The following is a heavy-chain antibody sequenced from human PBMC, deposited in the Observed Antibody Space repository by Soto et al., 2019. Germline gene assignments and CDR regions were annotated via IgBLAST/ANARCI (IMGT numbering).Heavy chain of an antibody. Sequence: PGGSLRLSCAASGFTFSSYAMHWVSKAPGKGLEWVAVISYDGSNKYYADSVKGRFTISRDNSKNTLYLQMNSLRAEDTAVYYCARGFKIRMWFGELGYWGQGTLVTVSS. J-gene: IGHJ4*02. CDR1: GFTFSSYA. V-gene: IGHV3-30-3*01. CDR3: ARGFKIRMWFGELGY. D-gene: IGHD3-10*01. CDR2: ISYDGSNK.